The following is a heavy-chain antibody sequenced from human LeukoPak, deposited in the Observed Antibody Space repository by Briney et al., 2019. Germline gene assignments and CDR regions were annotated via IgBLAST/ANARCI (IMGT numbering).Heavy chain of an antibody. D-gene: IGHD4-17*01. CDR3: ASLGAVTSNWFDP. Sequence: GGSLRLSCAASGFTFSSYGMSWVRQAPGKGLEWVSAISSNGGSTYYANSVKGRFTISRDNSKNTLYLQMGSLRAEDMAVYYCASLGAVTSNWFDPWGQGTLVTVSS. CDR2: ISSNGGST. J-gene: IGHJ5*02. CDR1: GFTFSSYG. V-gene: IGHV3-64*01.